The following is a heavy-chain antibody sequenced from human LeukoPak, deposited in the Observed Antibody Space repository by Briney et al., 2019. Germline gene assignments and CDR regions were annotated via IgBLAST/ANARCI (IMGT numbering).Heavy chain of an antibody. D-gene: IGHD3-10*01. CDR3: AKDGGDMVRGVIIEDYFDY. Sequence: PGRSLRLSCAASGFTFDDYAMHWVRQAPGKGLEWVSGISWNSSYINYADSVKGRFTISRDNAKNSLYLQMNSLRAEDTALYYCAKDGGDMVRGVIIEDYFDYWGQGTLVTVSS. V-gene: IGHV3-9*01. CDR1: GFTFDDYA. J-gene: IGHJ4*02. CDR2: ISWNSSYI.